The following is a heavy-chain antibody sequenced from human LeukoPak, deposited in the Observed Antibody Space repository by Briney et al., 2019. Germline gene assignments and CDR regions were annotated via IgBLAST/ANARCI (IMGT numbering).Heavy chain of an antibody. CDR3: ARDQRYYDSSGYYDHPQNDAFDI. J-gene: IGHJ3*02. CDR2: MNPNSGNT. CDR1: GYTFTSYD. V-gene: IGHV1-8*03. Sequence: ASVTVSCKASGYTFTSYDINWVRQATGQGLEWMGWMNPNSGNTGYAQKFQGRVTITRNTSISTAYMELSSLRSEDTAVYYCARDQRYYDSSGYYDHPQNDAFDIWGQGTMVTVSS. D-gene: IGHD3-22*01.